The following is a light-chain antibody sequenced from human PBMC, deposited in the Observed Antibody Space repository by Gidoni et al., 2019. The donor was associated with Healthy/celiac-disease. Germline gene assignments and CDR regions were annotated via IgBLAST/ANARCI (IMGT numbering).Light chain of an antibody. Sequence: EIVLTQSPATLSLSPGESATLSCRASQSVSSYLAWYQQKPGQAPRLLIYDASNRATGIPARFSGSGSGTDFTLTISSLEPEDFAVYYCQQGTFGQGTKLEIK. CDR2: DAS. CDR1: QSVSSY. V-gene: IGKV3-11*01. J-gene: IGKJ2*01. CDR3: QQGT.